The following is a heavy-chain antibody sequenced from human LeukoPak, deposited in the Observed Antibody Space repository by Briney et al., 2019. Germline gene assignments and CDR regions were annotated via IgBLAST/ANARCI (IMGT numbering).Heavy chain of an antibody. CDR2: ISYDGSNK. CDR3: AKALASYYYDSSGYYAFDY. D-gene: IGHD3-22*01. J-gene: IGHJ4*02. Sequence: GRSLRLSCAASGFTFSSYAMHWVRQAPGKGLEWVAVISYDGSNKYYADSVKGRFTISRDNAKNSLYLQMNSLRAEDTALYYCAKALASYYYDSSGYYAFDYWGQGNLVTVSS. V-gene: IGHV3-30*04. CDR1: GFTFSSYA.